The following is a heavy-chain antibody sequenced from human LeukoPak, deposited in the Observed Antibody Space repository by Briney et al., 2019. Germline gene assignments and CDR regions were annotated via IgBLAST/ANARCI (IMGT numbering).Heavy chain of an antibody. Sequence: GASVKVSCKASGYTSTSYDINWVRQATGQGPEWMGWMNPSGGHTNYAQSLQGRVTMTRNTSTSTAYMDLSSLRSEDTAVYYCTRRSVAGTFDYWGQGTLVTVSS. J-gene: IGHJ4*02. CDR3: TRRSVAGTFDY. V-gene: IGHV1-8*01. D-gene: IGHD6-19*01. CDR2: MNPSGGHT. CDR1: GYTSTSYD.